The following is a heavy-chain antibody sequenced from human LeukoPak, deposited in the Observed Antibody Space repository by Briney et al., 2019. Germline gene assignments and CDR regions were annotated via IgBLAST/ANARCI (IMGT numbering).Heavy chain of an antibody. J-gene: IGHJ3*02. D-gene: IGHD1-26*01. V-gene: IGHV3-21*01. CDR3: ARDRWELPVSDAFDI. Sequence: PGGSLRLSCAASGFTFSSYSMNWVRQAPGKGLEWVSSISSSSSYIYYADSVKGRFTISRDNAKNSLYLQMNSLRAEDTAVYYCARDRWELPVSDAFDIWGQGTMVTVSS. CDR1: GFTFSSYS. CDR2: ISSSSSYI.